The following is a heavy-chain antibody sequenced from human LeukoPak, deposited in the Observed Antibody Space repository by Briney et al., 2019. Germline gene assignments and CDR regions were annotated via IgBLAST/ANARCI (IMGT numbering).Heavy chain of an antibody. CDR3: TRDRRYSSSSGTTYYHMDV. D-gene: IGHD6-6*01. CDR1: GGSISSDY. J-gene: IGHJ6*03. CDR2: IASSVST. V-gene: IGHV4-4*07. Sequence: SETLSLTCTVSGGSISSDYWTSIRQPAGRGLEWIGRIASSVSTNYNPSLKTRVTMSVDTSKNQFSLKLSSVTAADTAIYYCTRDRRYSSSSGTTYYHMDVWGKGTTVTVSS.